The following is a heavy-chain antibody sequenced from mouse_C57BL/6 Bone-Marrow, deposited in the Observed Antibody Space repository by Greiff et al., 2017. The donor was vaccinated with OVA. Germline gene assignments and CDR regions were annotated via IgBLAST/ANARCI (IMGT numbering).Heavy chain of an antibody. CDR3: ARSKDY. CDR2: ISDGGSYT. V-gene: IGHV5-4*01. J-gene: IGHJ2*01. CDR1: GFTFSSYA. Sequence: DVHLVESGGGLVKPGGSLKLSCAASGFTFSSYAMSWVRQTPEKRLEWVATISDGGSYTYYPDNVKGRFTISRDNAKNNLYLQMSHLKSEDTAMYYCARSKDYWGQGTTLTVSS.